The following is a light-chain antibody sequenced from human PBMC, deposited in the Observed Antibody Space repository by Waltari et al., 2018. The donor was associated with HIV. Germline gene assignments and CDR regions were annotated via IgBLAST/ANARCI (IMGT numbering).Light chain of an antibody. Sequence: QSVLTQPPSVSAAPGQKVTISCSGSRSNIGNNYVSWYQQPPGTAPKLLIDDTVKRPSGIPYRFPCSKSVTSATLGITGLQTGDEADYYCGTWDSSLSALVFGGGTKLTVL. V-gene: IGLV1-51*01. CDR2: DTV. CDR1: RSNIGNNY. CDR3: GTWDSSLSALV. J-gene: IGLJ2*01.